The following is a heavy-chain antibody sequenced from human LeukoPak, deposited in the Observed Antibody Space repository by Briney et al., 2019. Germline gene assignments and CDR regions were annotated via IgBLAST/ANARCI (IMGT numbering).Heavy chain of an antibody. CDR2: ISYDGSNK. CDR1: GFTFSSYA. Sequence: QPGGSLRLSCAASGFTFSSYAMHWVRQAPGKGLEWVAVISYDGSNKYYADSVKGRFTISRDNSKNTLYLQMNSLRAEDTAVYYCARDGYNPFWSGYYPPYLFDYWGQGTLVTVSS. CDR3: ARDGYNPFWSGYYPPYLFDY. V-gene: IGHV3-30-3*01. J-gene: IGHJ4*02. D-gene: IGHD3-3*01.